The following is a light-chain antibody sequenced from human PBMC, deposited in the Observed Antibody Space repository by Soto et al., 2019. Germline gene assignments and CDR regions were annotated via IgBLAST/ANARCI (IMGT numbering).Light chain of an antibody. CDR1: SYDVGAYNF. J-gene: IGLJ1*01. Sequence: QSALTQPPSASGSPGQSVTISCTGTSYDVGAYNFVSWYQQHPGKAPKLMIYEVNKWPSGVPDRFSGSKSGNTASLTVSGLQAEDEADYYCISYAGSNNVFGTGTKLTVL. CDR2: EVN. CDR3: ISYAGSNNV. V-gene: IGLV2-8*01.